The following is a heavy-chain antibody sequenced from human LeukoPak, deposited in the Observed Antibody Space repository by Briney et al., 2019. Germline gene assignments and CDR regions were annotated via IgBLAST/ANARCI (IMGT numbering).Heavy chain of an antibody. V-gene: IGHV4-4*07. CDR3: ARDSGTTGEVKFDP. CDR1: GGSISSYY. Sequence: PSETLSLTCTVSGGSISSYYWSWIRQPAGTALEWIGRIYTSGTITYNPSLKSRVTMSVDTSKNQFSLKLSSVTATDTAVYYCARDSGTTGEVKFDPWGQGTLVTVSS. CDR2: IYTSGTI. J-gene: IGHJ5*02. D-gene: IGHD3-10*01.